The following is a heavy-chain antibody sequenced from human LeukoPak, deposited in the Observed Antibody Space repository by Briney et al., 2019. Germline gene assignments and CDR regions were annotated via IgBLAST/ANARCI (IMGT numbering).Heavy chain of an antibody. Sequence: PSETLSLTCTVSDDSITGYYWTWVRQPPGKGLEWIGYVYHTGTSNYNPSVRSRITMSVDTSKNQYSMKLTSVTAADTAVYFCARALDTWSALDYSGLGTLVTVSS. CDR3: ARALDTWSALDY. D-gene: IGHD5-18*01. CDR2: VYHTGTS. V-gene: IGHV4-59*01. J-gene: IGHJ4*02. CDR1: DDSITGYY.